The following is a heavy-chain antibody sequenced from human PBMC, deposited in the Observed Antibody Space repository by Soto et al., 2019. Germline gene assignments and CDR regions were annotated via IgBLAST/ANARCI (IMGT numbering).Heavy chain of an antibody. V-gene: IGHV1-24*01. CDR3: ATAGGLGYSSSWYDVGQRGFDY. D-gene: IGHD6-13*01. Sequence: WASVKVSCKVSGYTLTELSMHWVRQAPGKGLEWMGGFDPEDGETIYAQKFQGRVTMTEDTSTDTAYMELSSLRSEDTAVYYCATAGGLGYSSSWYDVGQRGFDYWGQGTLVTVSS. CDR1: GYTLTELS. J-gene: IGHJ4*02. CDR2: FDPEDGET.